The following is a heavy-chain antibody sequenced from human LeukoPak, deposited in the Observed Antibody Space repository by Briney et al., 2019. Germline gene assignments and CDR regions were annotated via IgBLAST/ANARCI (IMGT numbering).Heavy chain of an antibody. Sequence: GGSLRLSCAASGFTFSSYAMSWVRQAPGKGLEWVSAISGSGGSTYYADSVKGRFTISRDNSKNTLYLQMNSLRAEDTAVYYCAKVFESDCSSTSCHVFDYWGQGTLVTVSS. J-gene: IGHJ4*02. D-gene: IGHD2-2*01. V-gene: IGHV3-23*01. CDR3: AKVFESDCSSTSCHVFDY. CDR1: GFTFSSYA. CDR2: ISGSGGST.